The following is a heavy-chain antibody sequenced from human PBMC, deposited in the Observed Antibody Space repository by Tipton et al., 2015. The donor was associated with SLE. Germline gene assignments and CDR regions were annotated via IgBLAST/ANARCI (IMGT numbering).Heavy chain of an antibody. D-gene: IGHD3-3*01. Sequence: TLSLTCAVYGGSFSGYYGSWIRQPPGKGLEWIGEINHSGSTNYNPSLKSRVTISVDTSKNQFSLRLKSVTTADTAVYYCARARPLFNWFDPWGQGTLVIVSS. CDR1: GGSFSGYY. CDR2: INHSGST. CDR3: ARARPLFNWFDP. V-gene: IGHV4-34*01. J-gene: IGHJ5*02.